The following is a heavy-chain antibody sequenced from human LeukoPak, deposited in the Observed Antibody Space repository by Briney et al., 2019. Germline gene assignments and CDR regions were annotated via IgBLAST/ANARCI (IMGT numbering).Heavy chain of an antibody. D-gene: IGHD3-3*01. J-gene: IGHJ6*03. CDR2: ISGNDTYV. CDR3: ARDGGDFWSGYYTHYFYYHMDV. V-gene: IGHV3-21*01. CDR1: GFIFSDYS. Sequence: GGSLRLSCAASGFIFSDYSMNWVRQAPGKGLEWVSSISGNDTYVYHADALRGRITISRDNAENSLFLQLNSLRVEDTAVYYCARDGGDFWSGYYTHYFYYHMDVWGKGTTVTVSS.